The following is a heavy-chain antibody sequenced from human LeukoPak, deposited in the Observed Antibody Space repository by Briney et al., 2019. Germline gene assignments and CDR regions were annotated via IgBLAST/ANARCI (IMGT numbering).Heavy chain of an antibody. CDR2: IYPGDSDT. V-gene: IGHV5-51*01. Sequence: GESLKISCKGSGYSFTSYWIGWVRQMPGKGQEWMGIIYPGDSDTRYSPSFQGQVTISADKSISTAYLQWSSLKASDTAMYYCARLSPYCSSTSCYFDYWGQGTLVTVSS. J-gene: IGHJ4*02. CDR3: ARLSPYCSSTSCYFDY. CDR1: GYSFTSYW. D-gene: IGHD2-2*01.